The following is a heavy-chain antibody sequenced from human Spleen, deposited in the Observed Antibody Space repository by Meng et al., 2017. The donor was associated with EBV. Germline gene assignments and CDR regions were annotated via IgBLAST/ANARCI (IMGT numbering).Heavy chain of an antibody. D-gene: IGHD3-10*01. Sequence: QLQQLEPGRGVPPHTLSLNFAFTGDRFSSNRGAWNWIRQSPSRGFEWLGSTYYTSKWYHSDARSVKSRITIKADTSKNLSSLHLKSVTDEDTVVYYCTRESWFGANIDYWGQGTLVTVSS. J-gene: IGHJ4*02. V-gene: IGHV6-1*01. CDR1: GDRFSSNRGA. CDR2: TYYTSKWYH. CDR3: TRESWFGANIDY.